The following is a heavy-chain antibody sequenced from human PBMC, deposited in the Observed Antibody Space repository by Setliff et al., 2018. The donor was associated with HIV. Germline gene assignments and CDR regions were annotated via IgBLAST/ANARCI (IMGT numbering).Heavy chain of an antibody. CDR1: GGTFSSYA. Sequence: SVKVSCKASGGTFSSYAISWVRRAPGQGLEWMGGIIPIFGTANYAQKFQGRDTITADESTSTAYMELSSLRSEDTAVYYCAVRDDYGGRFDYWGQGTLVTVSS. D-gene: IGHD4-17*01. V-gene: IGHV1-69*13. CDR3: AVRDDYGGRFDY. CDR2: IIPIFGTA. J-gene: IGHJ4*02.